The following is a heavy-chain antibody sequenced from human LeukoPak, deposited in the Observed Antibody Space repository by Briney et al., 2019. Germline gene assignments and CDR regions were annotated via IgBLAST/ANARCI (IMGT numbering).Heavy chain of an antibody. CDR3: ARVGVVVPAAWFDS. CDR1: GHSFGIFG. V-gene: IGHV1-18*01. CDR2: ISANNGNT. J-gene: IGHJ5*01. D-gene: IGHD2-2*01. Sequence: ASVKVSCKASGHSFGIFGISWVRQAPGQGLEWMGWISANNGNTKYAQNLQGRVTMTTDTSTSTAYMELRSLRSDDTAVYYCARVGVVVPAAWFDSWGQGTLVTVSS.